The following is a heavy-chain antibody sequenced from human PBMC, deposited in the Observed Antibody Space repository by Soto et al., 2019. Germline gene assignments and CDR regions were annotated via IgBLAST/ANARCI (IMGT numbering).Heavy chain of an antibody. CDR1: GFSLSTGGVG. D-gene: IGHD1-1*01. V-gene: IGHV2-5*02. J-gene: IGHJ4*02. CDR2: IYWDDDK. CDR3: AHRQAGRDWNEGNFDY. Sequence: QITLTESGPTLVNPTQTLTLTCTFSGFSLSTGGVGVGWIRQPPGNTLEWLALIYWDDDKRYTPSLKSRLAITKDTSRNQVVLTMTNMDPVDTATYYCAHRQAGRDWNEGNFDYWGQGTLVTVST.